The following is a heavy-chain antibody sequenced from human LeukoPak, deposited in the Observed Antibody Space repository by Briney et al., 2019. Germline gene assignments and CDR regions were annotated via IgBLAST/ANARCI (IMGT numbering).Heavy chain of an antibody. CDR2: INHSGST. CDR1: GGSFSGYY. J-gene: IGHJ4*02. CDR3: ARAQWLVPDY. D-gene: IGHD6-19*01. Sequence: SETLSLTCAVYGGSFSGYYWSWIRQPPGKGLEWIGEINHSGSTNYNPSLKSRVTISVDTSKNQFSLKLSSVTAADTAVYYCARAQWLVPDYWGQGTLVTVSS. V-gene: IGHV4-34*01.